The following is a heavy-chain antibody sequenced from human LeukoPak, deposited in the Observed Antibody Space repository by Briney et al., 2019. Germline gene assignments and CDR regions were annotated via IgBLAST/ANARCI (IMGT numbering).Heavy chain of an antibody. CDR1: RYTFTGYY. D-gene: IGHD3-3*01. Sequence: SVKLSCKASRYTFTGYYIHWVRQAPGQGLEWMGWISPNSGDTNYAQKFQGRVTMTTDTSTSTAYMELMSLRSDDTAVYYCARDDDTMQPPYWGHGTLIIVSS. J-gene: IGHJ4*01. V-gene: IGHV1-2*02. CDR3: ARDDDTMQPPY. CDR2: ISPNSGDT.